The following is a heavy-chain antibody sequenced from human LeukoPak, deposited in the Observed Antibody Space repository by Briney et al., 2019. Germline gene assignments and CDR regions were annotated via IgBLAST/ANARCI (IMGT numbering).Heavy chain of an antibody. CDR2: INPNSGGT. Sequence: ASVKVSCKASGYTFTGYYMHWVRQAPGQGLEWMGWINPNSGGTNYAQKFQGRVTMTRDTSISTAYMELSRLRFDDTAVYYCAREDPIVGASFDYWGQGTLVTVSS. CDR3: AREDPIVGASFDY. V-gene: IGHV1-2*02. CDR1: GYTFTGYY. D-gene: IGHD1-26*01. J-gene: IGHJ4*02.